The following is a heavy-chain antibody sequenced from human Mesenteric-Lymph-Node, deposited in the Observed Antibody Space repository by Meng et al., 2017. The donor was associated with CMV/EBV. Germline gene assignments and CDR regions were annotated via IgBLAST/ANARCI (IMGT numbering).Heavy chain of an antibody. CDR2: INPTTGAT. CDR1: TFSDYF. Sequence: TFSDYFIDWVRQAPGQGLEWIGRINPTTGATDHAQKFQGRVTLTSDTSTTTTYMELSRLNSDDTAVYYCARGRTMVRGVLIVILGYWGQGTLVTVSS. D-gene: IGHD3-10*01. CDR3: ARGRTMVRGVLIVILGY. V-gene: IGHV1-2*06. J-gene: IGHJ4*02.